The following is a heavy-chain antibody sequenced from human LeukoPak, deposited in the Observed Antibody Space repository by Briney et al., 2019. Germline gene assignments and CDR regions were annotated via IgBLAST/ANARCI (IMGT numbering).Heavy chain of an antibody. CDR1: GGSIRSYY. CDR3: ARDRYALGY. Sequence: SETLSLTCTVSGGSIRSYYWSWIRQPPGKGLEWIGYIYYSGTTDYNPPLKSRVTISVDTSKNQFSLKLSSVTAADTAVYYCARDRYALGYWGQGTLVTVSS. CDR2: IYYSGTT. V-gene: IGHV4-59*01. J-gene: IGHJ4*02. D-gene: IGHD3-16*01.